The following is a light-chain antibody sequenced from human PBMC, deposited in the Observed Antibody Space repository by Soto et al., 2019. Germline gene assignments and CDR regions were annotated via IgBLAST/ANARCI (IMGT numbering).Light chain of an antibody. CDR1: QSVSSN. J-gene: IGKJ2*01. V-gene: IGKV3-15*01. CDR2: GPF. CDR3: QQYNNWPYT. Sequence: EIVMTQSPATLSVSPGERATLSCRASQSVSSNLARYQQKLGHAPRLLIYGPFTRATGIPARFSGSGSGTEFTLTISSLQSEDFAVYYCQQYNNWPYTFGQGTKLEIK.